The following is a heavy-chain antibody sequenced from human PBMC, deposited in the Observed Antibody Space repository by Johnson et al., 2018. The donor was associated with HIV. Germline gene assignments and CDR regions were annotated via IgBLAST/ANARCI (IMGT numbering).Heavy chain of an antibody. V-gene: IGHV3-11*04. J-gene: IGHJ3*02. CDR3: ARIPGSGWEHDAFDI. CDR2: ISSGVGTI. Sequence: VQLVESGGGLVKPGGSLRLSCAASGFIFSDYYMSWIRQAPERGLEWVSYISSGVGTIYYADSVKGRFSISRDNAKNSLYLQMNSLRAEDTAVYYCARIPGSGWEHDAFDIWGQGRMVTVSS. CDR1: GFIFSDYY. D-gene: IGHD6-19*01.